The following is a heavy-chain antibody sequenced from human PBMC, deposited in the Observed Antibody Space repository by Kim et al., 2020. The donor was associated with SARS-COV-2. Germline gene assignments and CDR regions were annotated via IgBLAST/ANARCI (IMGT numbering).Heavy chain of an antibody. CDR1: GYSFTSYW. V-gene: IGHV5-10-1*01. J-gene: IGHJ3*02. Sequence: GESLKISCKGSGYSFTSYWISWVRQMPGKGLEWMGRIDPSDSYTNYSPSFQGHVTISADKSISTAYLQWSSLKASDTAMYYCARRTDGYNSIDAFDIWGQGTMVTVSS. CDR3: ARRTDGYNSIDAFDI. CDR2: IDPSDSYT. D-gene: IGHD5-12*01.